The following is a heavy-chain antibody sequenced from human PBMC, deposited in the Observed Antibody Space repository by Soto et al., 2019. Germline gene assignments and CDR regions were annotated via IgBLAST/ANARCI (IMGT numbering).Heavy chain of an antibody. V-gene: IGHV2-26*01. D-gene: IGHD6-13*01. CDR2: IFSNDEK. CDR1: GFSLSNARMG. Sequence: SGPTLVNPTETLTLTCTVSGFSLSNARMGVSWIRQPPGKALEWLAHIFSNDEKSYSTSLKSRLTISKDTSKSQVVLTMTNMDPVDTATYYCAHRAAAGYNWFDPWGQGTLVTVSS. CDR3: AHRAAAGYNWFDP. J-gene: IGHJ5*02.